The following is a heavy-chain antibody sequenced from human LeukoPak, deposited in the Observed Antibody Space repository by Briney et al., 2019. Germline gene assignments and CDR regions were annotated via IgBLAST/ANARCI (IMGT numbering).Heavy chain of an antibody. CDR2: LSGSGGGT. Sequence: GGSLRLSCAVSGITLSNYGMSWVRQAPGQGLEWVAGLSGSGGGTNYADSVQGRFTISRDNPKNTMYLQMNSLRAEDAAVYLCPKRVVVIPVFLGGFHKEAYYVRSWGQGAVVTVSS. D-gene: IGHD3-3*01. V-gene: IGHV3-23*01. J-gene: IGHJ4*02. CDR3: PKRVVVIPVFLGGFHKEAYYVRS. CDR1: GITLSNYG.